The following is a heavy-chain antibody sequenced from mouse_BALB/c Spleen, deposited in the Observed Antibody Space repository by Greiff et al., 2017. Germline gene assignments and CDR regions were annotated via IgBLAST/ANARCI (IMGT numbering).Heavy chain of an antibody. CDR1: GFNIKDTY. CDR2: IDPANGNT. CDR3: ARGLLRLRYYYAMDY. Sequence: VQLQQSGAELVKPGASVKLSCTASGFNIKDTYMHWVKQRPEQGLEWIGRIDPANGNTKYDPKFQGKATITADTSSNTAYLQLSSLTSEDTAVYYCARGLLRLRYYYAMDYWGQGTSVTVSS. D-gene: IGHD1-2*01. V-gene: IGHV14-3*02. J-gene: IGHJ4*01.